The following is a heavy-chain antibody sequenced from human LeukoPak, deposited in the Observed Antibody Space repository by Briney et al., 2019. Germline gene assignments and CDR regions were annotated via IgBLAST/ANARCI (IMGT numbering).Heavy chain of an antibody. CDR3: ARDLIAVALYYFDY. CDR2: IYHSGST. J-gene: IGHJ4*02. CDR1: GYSISSGYY. V-gene: IGHV4-38-2*02. Sequence: EASETLSLTCSVSGYSISSGYYWGWIRQPPGKGLEWIGTIYHSGSTYYNPSLKSRVTISVDTSKNQFSLKLSSVTAADTAVYYCARDLIAVALYYFDYWGQGTLVTVSS. D-gene: IGHD6-19*01.